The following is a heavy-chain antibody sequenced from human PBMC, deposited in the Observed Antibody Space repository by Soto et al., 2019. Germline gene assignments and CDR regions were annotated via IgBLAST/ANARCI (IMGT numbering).Heavy chain of an antibody. CDR2: IVGNGGSA. Sequence: EVQLLESGGGLVQPGGSLRLSCAASGFTFRSYAMGWVRQGPGKGLEWISTIVGNGGSAYYADSVKGRFTISRDNSQNTLSLQMDSLSADDTAVYFCAKKGSPSGDHTNWYFDLWGRGTLVTVSS. D-gene: IGHD7-27*01. V-gene: IGHV3-23*01. CDR1: GFTFRSYA. J-gene: IGHJ2*01. CDR3: AKKGSPSGDHTNWYFDL.